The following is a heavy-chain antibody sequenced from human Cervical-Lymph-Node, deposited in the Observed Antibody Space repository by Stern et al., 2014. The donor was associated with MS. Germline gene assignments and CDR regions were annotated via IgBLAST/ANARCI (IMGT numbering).Heavy chain of an antibody. CDR2: IWYDGSNK. J-gene: IGHJ4*02. Sequence: QLVQSGGGVVQPGRSLRLSCAASGFSFSSYGMHWVRQAPGKGLDWVAVIWYDGSNKYYADSVKGRFTISRDNSKNTLYLQMNSLRAEDTAVYYCARVLTTMIIGGPFDYWGQGALVTVSS. CDR1: GFSFSSYG. D-gene: IGHD3-22*01. CDR3: ARVLTTMIIGGPFDY. V-gene: IGHV3-33*01.